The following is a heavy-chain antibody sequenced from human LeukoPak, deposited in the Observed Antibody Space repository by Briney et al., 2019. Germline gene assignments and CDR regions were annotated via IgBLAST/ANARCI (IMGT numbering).Heavy chain of an antibody. CDR2: ISKTSAKI. D-gene: IGHD4-17*01. J-gene: IGHJ4*02. V-gene: IGHV3-21*06. CDR1: GFTFRTYN. Sequence: GGSLRLSCAPSGFTFRTYNMNWVRQAPGKGLEWVSFISKTSAKIYYGDSVRGRFTISRDNAKNSIHLQMGSLRVEDTAVYYCVRGDGDLFDFWGQGTLVSVSS. CDR3: VRGDGDLFDF.